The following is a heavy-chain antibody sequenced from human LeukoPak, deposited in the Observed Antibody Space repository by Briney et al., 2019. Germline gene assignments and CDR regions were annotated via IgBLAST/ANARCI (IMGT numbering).Heavy chain of an antibody. Sequence: GASVKVSCKASGYTFTSYGISWVRQAPGQGPEWMGWISAYNGNTNYAQKLQGRVTMTTDTSTSTAYMELRSLRSDNTAVYYCARQVWDVGFGYWGQGTLVTVSS. CDR1: GYTFTSYG. CDR2: ISAYNGNT. J-gene: IGHJ4*02. V-gene: IGHV1-18*04. CDR3: ARQVWDVGFGY. D-gene: IGHD1-26*01.